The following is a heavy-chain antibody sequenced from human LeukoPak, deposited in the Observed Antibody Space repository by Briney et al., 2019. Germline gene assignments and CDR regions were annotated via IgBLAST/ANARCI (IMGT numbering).Heavy chain of an antibody. CDR2: IYHSGST. CDR1: GYSISSGYY. V-gene: IGHV4-38-2*02. Sequence: SETLSLTCTVSGYSISSGYYWGWIRQPPGKGLEWIGSIYHSGSTYYNPSLKSRVTISVDTSKNQFSLKLSSVTAADTAVYYCARSLGEFDHWGQGTLVTVSS. J-gene: IGHJ4*02. D-gene: IGHD3-16*01. CDR3: ARSLGEFDH.